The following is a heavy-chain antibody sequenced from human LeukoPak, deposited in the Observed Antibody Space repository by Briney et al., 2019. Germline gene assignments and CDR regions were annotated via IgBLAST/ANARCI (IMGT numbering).Heavy chain of an antibody. CDR2: TYYRSKWYN. Sequence: SQTLSLTCAISGDSVSSNSAAWNWIRQSPSRGLQWLGRTYYRSKWYNDYAVSVKSRITINPDTSKNQFSLQLNSVTPEDTAVYYCARDPTYCSSTSCYPTGWFDPWGQGTLVTVSS. D-gene: IGHD2-2*01. CDR1: GDSVSSNSAA. J-gene: IGHJ5*02. CDR3: ARDPTYCSSTSCYPTGWFDP. V-gene: IGHV6-1*01.